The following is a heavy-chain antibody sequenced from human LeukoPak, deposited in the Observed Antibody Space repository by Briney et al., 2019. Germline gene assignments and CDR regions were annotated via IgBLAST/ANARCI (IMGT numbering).Heavy chain of an antibody. Sequence: GGSLRLSGAASGFTVRSNYMNWLRQAPGKGLEWVSSITSSSSYIYYADSVRGRFTISRDNAKNSLYLQMNSLRAEDTAVYYCAREEWELLRYYYYYMDVWGKGTTVTVSS. V-gene: IGHV3-21*01. J-gene: IGHJ6*03. CDR1: GFTVRSNY. D-gene: IGHD1-26*01. CDR2: ITSSSSYI. CDR3: AREEWELLRYYYYYMDV.